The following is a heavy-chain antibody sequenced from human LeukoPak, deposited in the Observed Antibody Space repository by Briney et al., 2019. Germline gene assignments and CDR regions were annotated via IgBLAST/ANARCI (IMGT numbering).Heavy chain of an antibody. D-gene: IGHD3-22*01. J-gene: IGHJ3*02. CDR3: AKVRNPSYYDSSGYPNDAFDI. CDR1: GFTFSSYG. Sequence: GGSLRLSCAASGFTFSSYGMSWVRQAPGKGLEWVSAISGSGGSTYYADSVKGRFTISRDNSKNTLYLQMNSLRAEDTAVYYCAKVRNPSYYDSSGYPNDAFDIWGQGTMVTVSS. V-gene: IGHV3-23*01. CDR2: ISGSGGST.